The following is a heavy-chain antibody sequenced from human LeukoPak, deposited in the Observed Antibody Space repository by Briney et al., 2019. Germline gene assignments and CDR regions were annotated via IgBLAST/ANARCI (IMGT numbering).Heavy chain of an antibody. J-gene: IGHJ4*02. CDR3: ARDRRYYDSSSYFDY. CDR1: GGSISSSSYY. V-gene: IGHV4-61*01. CDR2: IYYSGST. Sequence: SSETLSLTCTVSGGSISSSSYYWSWIRQPPGKGLGWIGYIYYSGSTNYNPSLKSRVTISVDTSKNQFSLKLSSVTAADTAVYYCARDRRYYDSSSYFDYWGQGTLVTVSS. D-gene: IGHD3-22*01.